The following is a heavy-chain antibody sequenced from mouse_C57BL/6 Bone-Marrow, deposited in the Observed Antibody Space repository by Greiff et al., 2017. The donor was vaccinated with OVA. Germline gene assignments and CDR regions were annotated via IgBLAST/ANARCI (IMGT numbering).Heavy chain of an antibody. J-gene: IGHJ3*01. V-gene: IGHV5S21*01. CDR2: ISSGGDYI. Sequence: EVQLVESGEGLVKPGGSLKLSCAASGFTFSSYAMSWVRQTPEKRLEWVAYISSGGDYIYYADTVKGRFTISRDNARNTLYLQMSSLKSEDTAMYYCTRRGSYYDYDGFAYWGQGTLVTVSA. D-gene: IGHD2-4*01. CDR3: TRRGSYYDYDGFAY. CDR1: GFTFSSYA.